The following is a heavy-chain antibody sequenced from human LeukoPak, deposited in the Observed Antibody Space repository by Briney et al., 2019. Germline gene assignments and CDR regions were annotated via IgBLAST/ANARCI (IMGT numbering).Heavy chain of an antibody. Sequence: PGGSLRLSCAASGFTFSSYGMHWVRQAPGKGLEWVAFIRYDGSNKYYADSVKGRFTISRDNSKNTLYLQMNSLRAEDTAVYYCAKVSRFYGSGSYFDFGYWGQGTLVTVSS. CDR1: GFTFSSYG. D-gene: IGHD3-10*01. CDR3: AKVSRFYGSGSYFDFGY. V-gene: IGHV3-30*02. J-gene: IGHJ4*02. CDR2: IRYDGSNK.